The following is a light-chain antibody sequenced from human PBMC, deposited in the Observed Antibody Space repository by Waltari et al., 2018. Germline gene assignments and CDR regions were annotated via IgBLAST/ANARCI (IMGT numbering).Light chain of an antibody. CDR2: GKN. Sequence: SSELTQDPAVSVALGQTVRITCPGDSLRSYYASWYQQKPGQAPVLVLYGKNNRPSGIPDRFSGSSSGNTASLTITGAQAEYEADYYCQVWHRSSSDQYVFGIGSKVTVL. V-gene: IGLV3-19*01. CDR3: QVWHRSSSDQYV. CDR1: SLRSYY. J-gene: IGLJ1*01.